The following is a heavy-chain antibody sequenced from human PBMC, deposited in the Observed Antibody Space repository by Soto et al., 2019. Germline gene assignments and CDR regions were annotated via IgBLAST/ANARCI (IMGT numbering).Heavy chain of an antibody. D-gene: IGHD2-2*01. Sequence: SETLSLTCTVSGGSIGSYYWSWIRQPPGKGLEWIGYIYYSGSTNYNPSLKSRVTISVDTSKNQFSLKLSSVTAADTAVYYCARDSAPQERPAAMPYFDYWGQGTLVTVSS. J-gene: IGHJ4*02. CDR1: GGSIGSYY. CDR2: IYYSGST. CDR3: ARDSAPQERPAAMPYFDY. V-gene: IGHV4-59*01.